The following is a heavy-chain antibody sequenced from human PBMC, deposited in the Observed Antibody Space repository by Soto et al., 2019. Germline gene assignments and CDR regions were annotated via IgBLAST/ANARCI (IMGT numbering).Heavy chain of an antibody. CDR3: AHRRGSGYLYYFDY. Sequence: SGQPMVNPTQTLTLTHPYSEFSLSTRGVGVGWISEARGKALEWLELMYWDDDKRYSPSLKSRLTISKDTSKNRVVLTMTNMGPVDTATYYCAHRRGSGYLYYFDYWGQGTLVTVSS. V-gene: IGHV2-5*02. CDR1: EFSLSTRGVG. CDR2: MYWDDDK. D-gene: IGHD5-12*01. J-gene: IGHJ4*02.